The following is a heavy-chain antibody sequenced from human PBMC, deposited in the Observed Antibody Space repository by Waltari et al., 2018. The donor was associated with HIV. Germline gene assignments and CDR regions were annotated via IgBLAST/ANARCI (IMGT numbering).Heavy chain of an antibody. Sequence: QVQLVESGGGVVQPGRSLRVSCAASGFTFSTYGIHWVRQAPGKGREGVALKRQDGIKKYYGDSVKGRFTISRDNSKNTVYLQMNSLRAEDTAVYYCARDNYDIMTGYYISSPLYGMDVWGQGTTVTVSS. CDR2: KRQDGIKK. CDR1: GFTFSTYG. J-gene: IGHJ6*02. CDR3: ARDNYDIMTGYYISSPLYGMDV. D-gene: IGHD3-9*01. V-gene: IGHV3-33*01.